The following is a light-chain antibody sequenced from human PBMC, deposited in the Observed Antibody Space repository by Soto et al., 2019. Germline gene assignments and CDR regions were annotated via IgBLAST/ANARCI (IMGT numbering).Light chain of an antibody. CDR1: SSDVGGYNY. J-gene: IGLJ2*01. CDR2: DVS. Sequence: QSALTQPASVSGSPGQSITISCIGTSSDVGGYNYVSWYQQHPGKAPKLMIYDVSNRPSGVSNRFSGSKSGNTASLTISGLQPEDEADCYCSSYTSSSTLVVFGGGAKLTVL. V-gene: IGLV2-14*01. CDR3: SSYTSSSTLVV.